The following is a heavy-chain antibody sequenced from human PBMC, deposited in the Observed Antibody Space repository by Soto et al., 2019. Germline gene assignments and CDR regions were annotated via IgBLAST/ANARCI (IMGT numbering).Heavy chain of an antibody. CDR1: GFTFSTYG. CDR3: AKEYGSTWIDH. Sequence: PGGSLRLSCAASGFTFSTYGMHWVRQAPGKGLEWVAAMSYDGTKQYYVDSVKGRFTISRDNSRNTLFLQLNSLGDEDTAVYYCAKEYGSTWIDHWGQGTPVTVSS. CDR2: MSYDGTKQ. V-gene: IGHV3-30*18. J-gene: IGHJ4*02. D-gene: IGHD6-13*01.